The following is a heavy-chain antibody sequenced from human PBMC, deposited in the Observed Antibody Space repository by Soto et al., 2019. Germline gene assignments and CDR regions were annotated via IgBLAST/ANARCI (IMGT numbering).Heavy chain of an antibody. J-gene: IGHJ4*02. CDR2: ISYDGSNK. D-gene: IGHD6-13*01. CDR1: GFTFSSYA. V-gene: IGHV3-30-3*01. Sequence: QVQLVESGGGVVQPGRSLRLSCAASGFTFSSYAMHWVRQAPGKGLEWVAVISYDGSNKYYADSVKGRFTISRDNSKNTRYLQMNSLRAEDTAVYYCARGRIAAAGRYFDYWGQGTLVTVSS. CDR3: ARGRIAAAGRYFDY.